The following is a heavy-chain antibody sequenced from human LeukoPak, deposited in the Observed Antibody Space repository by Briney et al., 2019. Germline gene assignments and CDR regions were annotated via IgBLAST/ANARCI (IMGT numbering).Heavy chain of an antibody. D-gene: IGHD1-26*01. Sequence: KPSETLSLTCTVSGGSISSGSYYWSWIRQPAGEGLEWIGRIYTSGSTYYNPSLKSRVTISVDTSKNQFSLKLSSVTAADTAVYYCASQWEPRIMKPNFDYWGQGTLVTVSS. CDR1: GGSISSGSYY. CDR3: ASQWEPRIMKPNFDY. V-gene: IGHV4-61*02. J-gene: IGHJ4*02. CDR2: IYTSGST.